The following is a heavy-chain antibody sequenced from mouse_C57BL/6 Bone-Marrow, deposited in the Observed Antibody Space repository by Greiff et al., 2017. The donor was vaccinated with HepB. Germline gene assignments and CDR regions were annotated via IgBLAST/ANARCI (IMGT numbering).Heavy chain of an antibody. CDR2: IYPGSGST. V-gene: IGHV1-55*01. D-gene: IGHD2-12*01. CDR1: GYTFTSYW. CDR3: ARVRRAYYSLFDY. Sequence: QVQLQQSGAELVKPGASVKMSCKASGYTFTSYWITWVKQRPGQGLEWIGDIYPGSGSTNYNEKFKSKATLTVDTSSSTAYMQLSSLTSEDSAVYYCARVRRAYYSLFDYWGQGTTLTVSS. J-gene: IGHJ2*01.